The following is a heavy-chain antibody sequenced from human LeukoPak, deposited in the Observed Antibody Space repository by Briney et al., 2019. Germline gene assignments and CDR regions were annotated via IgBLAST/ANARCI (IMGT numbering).Heavy chain of an antibody. CDR2: INQDGRKK. CDR1: GSSFRTHW. D-gene: IGHD6-19*01. CDR3: AKWMGRDS. Sequence: PGGPLRLSCAASGSSFRTHWMSWVRQAPGKGLEWVANINQDGRKKFYVDSVEGRFTISRDDAKTSLFLQMNSLRVEDTAAYYCAKWMGRDSWGQGTLVTVSS. J-gene: IGHJ4*02. V-gene: IGHV3-7*02.